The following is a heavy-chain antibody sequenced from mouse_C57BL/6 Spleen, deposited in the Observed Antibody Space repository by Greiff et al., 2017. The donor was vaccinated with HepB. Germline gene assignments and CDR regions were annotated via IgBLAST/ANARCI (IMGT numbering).Heavy chain of an antibody. J-gene: IGHJ2*01. Sequence: VQLQQSGAELVRPGASVKLSCKASGYTFTDYYINWVKQRPGQGLEWIARIYPGSGNTYYNEKFKGKATLTAEKSSSTAYMQLSSLTSEDSAVYFCARGANWDCFDYWGQGTTLTVSS. CDR1: GYTFTDYY. CDR2: IYPGSGNT. V-gene: IGHV1-76*01. D-gene: IGHD4-1*01. CDR3: ARGANWDCFDY.